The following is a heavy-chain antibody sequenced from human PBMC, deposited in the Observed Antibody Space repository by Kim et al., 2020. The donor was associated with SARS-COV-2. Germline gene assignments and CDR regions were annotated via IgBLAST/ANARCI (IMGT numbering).Heavy chain of an antibody. Sequence: SETLSLTCTVSGGSISSYYWSWIRQPPGKGLEWIGYIYYSGSTNYNPSLKSRVTISVDTSKNQFSLKLSSVTAADTAVYYCARTFCSSTSCYSGAFDIWGQGTMVTVSS. J-gene: IGHJ3*02. CDR3: ARTFCSSTSCYSGAFDI. D-gene: IGHD2-2*01. CDR2: IYYSGST. V-gene: IGHV4-59*13. CDR1: GGSISSYY.